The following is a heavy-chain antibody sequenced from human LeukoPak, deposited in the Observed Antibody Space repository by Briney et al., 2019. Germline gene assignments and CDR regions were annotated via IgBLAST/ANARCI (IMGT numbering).Heavy chain of an antibody. Sequence: GSSVTVSCKASGGTFSSCTISWVRQAPGQGLEWMGRTIPILGIANYAQKFQGRVTITADKSTSTAYMELSSLRSEDTAVYYCARDSDWNYPFDYWGQGTLVTVSS. CDR2: TIPILGIA. CDR1: GGTFSSCT. CDR3: ARDSDWNYPFDY. J-gene: IGHJ4*02. D-gene: IGHD1-7*01. V-gene: IGHV1-69*04.